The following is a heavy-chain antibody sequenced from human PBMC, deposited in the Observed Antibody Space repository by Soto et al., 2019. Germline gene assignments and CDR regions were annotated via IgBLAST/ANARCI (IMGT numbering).Heavy chain of an antibody. CDR3: SRGILV. J-gene: IGHJ4*02. CDR2: IPYGGST. V-gene: IGHV4-31*03. CDR1: GGSINSGGYC. D-gene: IGHD5-18*01. Sequence: QVQLQESGPGLVKPSQTLSLTCTVSGGSINSGGYCWSWIRQHPGKGLDWIGCIPYGGSTSYNPSLKTRVTISVDTSKNQFSLKLTSVTAADTAVYYGSRGILVWGQGALITVSS.